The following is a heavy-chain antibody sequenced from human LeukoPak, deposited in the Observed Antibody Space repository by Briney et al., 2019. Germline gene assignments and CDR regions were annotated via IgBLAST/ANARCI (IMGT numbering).Heavy chain of an antibody. Sequence: GGSLRLSCAASGFTFSSYSMNWVRQAPGKGLEWVGRTKSKSVGGAIDYAAPVKGRFTISRDDSKNNVYLQMNSLKTEDTAVYYCTTGGGGEWLNDGFDMWGQGTMVTVSS. CDR2: TKSKSVGGAI. J-gene: IGHJ3*02. CDR1: GFTFSSYS. CDR3: TTGGGGEWLNDGFDM. D-gene: IGHD3-10*01. V-gene: IGHV3-15*01.